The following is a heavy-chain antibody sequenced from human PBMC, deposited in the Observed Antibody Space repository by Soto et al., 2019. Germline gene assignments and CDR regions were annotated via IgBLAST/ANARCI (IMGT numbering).Heavy chain of an antibody. CDR1: GGSIGSSSYY. D-gene: IGHD3-3*01. Sequence: PSETLSLTCTVSGGSIGSSSYYWGWIRQPPGKGLEWIGSIYYSGSTYYNPSLKSRVTISVDTSKNQFSLKLSSVTAADTAVYYCARDTPGITIFGEAPPAFDIWGQGTMVTVSS. J-gene: IGHJ3*02. CDR3: ARDTPGITIFGEAPPAFDI. CDR2: IYYSGST. V-gene: IGHV4-39*07.